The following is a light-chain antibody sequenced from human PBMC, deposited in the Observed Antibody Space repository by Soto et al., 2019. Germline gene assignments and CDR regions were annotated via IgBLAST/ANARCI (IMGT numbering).Light chain of an antibody. Sequence: ESVLTQSPGTLSMSPGERATLSCRASQSVSSSFSAWYQQKPGQAPRLLIYGASSRATGIPDRFSGSGSGTDFTLTISSLEPEDFAVYYCQQYGSSPCTFGPGTKVEIK. CDR2: GAS. J-gene: IGKJ4*01. V-gene: IGKV3-20*01. CDR3: QQYGSSPCT. CDR1: QSVSSSF.